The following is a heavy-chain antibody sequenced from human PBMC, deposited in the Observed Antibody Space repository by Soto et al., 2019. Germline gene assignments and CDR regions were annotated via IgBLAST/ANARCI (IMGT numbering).Heavy chain of an antibody. J-gene: IGHJ6*02. CDR3: AKAYYDFWSGYQNYGMDV. CDR2: ISWDGGST. Sequence: GGSLRLSCAASGCTFDDYTMHWVRQAPGKGLEWVSLISWDGGSTYYADSVKGRFTISRDNSKNSLYLQMNSLRTEDTALYYCAKAYYDFWSGYQNYGMDVWGQGTTVTVSS. D-gene: IGHD3-3*01. V-gene: IGHV3-43*01. CDR1: GCTFDDYT.